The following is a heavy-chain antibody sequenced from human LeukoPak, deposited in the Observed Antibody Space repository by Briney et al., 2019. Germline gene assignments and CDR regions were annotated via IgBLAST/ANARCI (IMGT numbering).Heavy chain of an antibody. CDR1: GFTFSSYA. CDR2: IWYDGSNE. Sequence: QPGGSLRLSCAASGFTFSSYAMHWVRQAPGKGLEWVAVIWYDGSNEYYAESVKGRFTISRDNSKNTLYLQMNSVRAEDTAVYYCARESEAFDIWGQGTMVTVSS. CDR3: ARESEAFDI. V-gene: IGHV3-33*01. J-gene: IGHJ3*02.